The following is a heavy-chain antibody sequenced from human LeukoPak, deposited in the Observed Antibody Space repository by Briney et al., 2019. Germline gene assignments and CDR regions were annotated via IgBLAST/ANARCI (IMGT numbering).Heavy chain of an antibody. CDR1: GFTFSNYW. Sequence: GESLKISCAASGFTFSNYWMSWVRQAPGKGLEWVANIKQDGSEKYYVDSVTGRFTISRDNAESSLYLQMNSLRAEDTAVYYCATMYYDFWSGYYQDYWGQGTLVTVSS. CDR3: ATMYYDFWSGYYQDY. J-gene: IGHJ4*02. CDR2: IKQDGSEK. D-gene: IGHD3-3*01. V-gene: IGHV3-7*01.